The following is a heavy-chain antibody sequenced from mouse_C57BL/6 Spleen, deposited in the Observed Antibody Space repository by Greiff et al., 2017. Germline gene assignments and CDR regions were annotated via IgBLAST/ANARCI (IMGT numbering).Heavy chain of an antibody. V-gene: IGHV1-19*01. CDR1: GYTFTDYY. CDR2: INPYNGGT. Sequence: VQLKESGPVLVKPGASVKMSCKASGYTFTDYYMNWVKQSHGKSLEWIGVINPYNGGTSYNQKFKGKATLTVDKSSSTAYMELNSLTSEDSAVYYCANYDYALSYWYFDVWGTGTTVTVSS. D-gene: IGHD2-4*01. J-gene: IGHJ1*03. CDR3: ANYDYALSYWYFDV.